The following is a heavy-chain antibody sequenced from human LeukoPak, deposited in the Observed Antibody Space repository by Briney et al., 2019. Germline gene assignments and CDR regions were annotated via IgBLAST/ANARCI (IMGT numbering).Heavy chain of an antibody. Sequence: ASVKVSCKASGYTFTSYGISWVRQAPGQGLEWMGWISAYNGNTNYAQKLQGRVTMTTDKSTSTAYMELSSLRSEDTAVYYCARNHRGSGSYYGHYGMDVWGQGTTVTVSS. CDR3: ARNHRGSGSYYGHYGMDV. D-gene: IGHD1-26*01. V-gene: IGHV1-18*01. CDR2: ISAYNGNT. CDR1: GYTFTSYG. J-gene: IGHJ6*02.